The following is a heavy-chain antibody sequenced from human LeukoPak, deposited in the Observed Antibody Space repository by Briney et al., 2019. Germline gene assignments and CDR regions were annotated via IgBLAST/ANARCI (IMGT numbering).Heavy chain of an antibody. Sequence: GTSVKVSCKASGFTFTSSAMQWVRQARGQRLEWIGWIVVGSGNTNYAQKFQERVTITRDMPTSTAYMELSSLRSEDTAVYYCAAGLLWFGESNRYYYMDVWGKGTTVTVSS. CDR2: IVVGSGNT. CDR1: GFTFTSSA. D-gene: IGHD3-10*01. CDR3: AAGLLWFGESNRYYYMDV. V-gene: IGHV1-58*02. J-gene: IGHJ6*03.